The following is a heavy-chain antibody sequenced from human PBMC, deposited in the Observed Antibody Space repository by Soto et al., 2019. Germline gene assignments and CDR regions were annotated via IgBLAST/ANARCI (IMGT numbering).Heavy chain of an antibody. Sequence: GGSLRRSWAASGFIFSNASMSWVRRDPGKGLDRGGRIKSKTDGGTTDYAAPVKGRFTISRDDSNSTLYLQMNSLNTEDTAVYYWTTSILTGVVIVPEVADAFDIWGQGTMVTGSS. CDR1: GFIFSNAS. CDR2: IKSKTDGGTT. CDR3: TTSILTGVVIVPEVADAFDI. V-gene: IGHV3-15*01. J-gene: IGHJ3*02. D-gene: IGHD3-3*01.